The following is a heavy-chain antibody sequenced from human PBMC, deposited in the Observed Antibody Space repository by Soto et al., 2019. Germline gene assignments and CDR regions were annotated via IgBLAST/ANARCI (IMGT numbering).Heavy chain of an antibody. CDR1: GYTFTGYY. CDR3: ARDPSRRNWFDP. CDR2: INPKSGDT. J-gene: IGHJ5*02. Sequence: ASLQVYCKYSGYTFTGYYIHWVRQVPGQGLEWMGWINPKSGDTNYAQKFQGRVTMTRDTSISTAYMELSRLSSDDTAVYYCARDPSRRNWFDPWGQGTLVTVSS. D-gene: IGHD2-2*01. V-gene: IGHV1-2*02.